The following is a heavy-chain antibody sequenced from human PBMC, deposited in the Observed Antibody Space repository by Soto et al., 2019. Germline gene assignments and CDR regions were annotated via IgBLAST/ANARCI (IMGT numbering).Heavy chain of an antibody. CDR3: ANQLLTVVVAEYFQH. Sequence: GGSLRLSCAASGFTFSSYAMSWVRQAPGKGLEWVSAISGSGGSTYYADSVKGRFTISRDNSKNTLYLQMNSLRAEDTAVYYCANQLLTVVVAEYFQHWGQGTLVTVSS. J-gene: IGHJ1*01. CDR1: GFTFSSYA. V-gene: IGHV3-23*01. D-gene: IGHD5-18*01. CDR2: ISGSGGST.